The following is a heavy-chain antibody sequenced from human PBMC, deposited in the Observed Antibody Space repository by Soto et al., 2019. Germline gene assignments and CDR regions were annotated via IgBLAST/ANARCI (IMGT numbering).Heavy chain of an antibody. CDR1: GYSFTSYW. CDR3: EFSCVGFCSGCSYARRDVYYYGLDV. J-gene: IGHJ6*01. V-gene: IGHV5-51*01. D-gene: IGHD2-15*01. CDR2: IYPGDSDT. Sequence: GESLKISCKGSGYSFTSYWIGWVRQMPGKGLEWMGIIYPGDSDTRYSPSFQGQVTISADKSISTAYLQWSSLKASDTAMYYCEFSCVGFCSGCSYARRDVYYYGLDVWGQGTTVTVSS.